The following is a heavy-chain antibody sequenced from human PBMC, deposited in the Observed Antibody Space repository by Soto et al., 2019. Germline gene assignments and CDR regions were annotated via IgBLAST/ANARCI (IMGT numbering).Heavy chain of an antibody. D-gene: IGHD5-18*01. V-gene: IGHV1-2*04. CDR1: GYTFTGYY. CDR2: INPNSGGT. J-gene: IGHJ6*02. Sequence: ASVKVSCKASGYTFTGYYMHWVRQAPGQGLEWMGWINPNSGGTNYAQKFQGWVTMTRDTSISTAYMELSRLRSDDTAVYYCARDRGRGPHDTVSGYGMDVWGQGTTVTV. CDR3: ARDRGRGPHDTVSGYGMDV.